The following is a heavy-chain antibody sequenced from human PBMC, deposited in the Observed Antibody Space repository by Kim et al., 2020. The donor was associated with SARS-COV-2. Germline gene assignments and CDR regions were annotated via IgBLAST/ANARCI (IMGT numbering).Heavy chain of an antibody. CDR2: INHSGST. CDR1: GGSFSGYY. Sequence: SETLSLTCAVYGGSFSGYYWSWIRQPPGKGLEWIGEINHSGSTNYNPSLKSRVTISVDTSKNQFSLKLSSVTAADTAVYYCARGRYAGYWGQGTLVTVSS. V-gene: IGHV4-34*01. CDR3: ARGRYAGY. D-gene: IGHD2-2*01. J-gene: IGHJ4*02.